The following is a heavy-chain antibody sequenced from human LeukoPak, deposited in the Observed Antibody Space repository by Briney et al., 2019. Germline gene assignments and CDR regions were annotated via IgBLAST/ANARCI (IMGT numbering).Heavy chain of an antibody. CDR2: ISYDGSNK. V-gene: IGHV3-30*18. Sequence: GGSLRLSCAASGFTFSSYGMHWVRQAPGKGLEWVALISYDGSNKYYADSVKGRFTISRDNSRNTLYLQMNSLRAEDTAVYYCTKDFSSSWYSYYFGYWGQGTLVTVSS. CDR1: GFTFSSYG. CDR3: TKDFSSSWYSYYFGY. D-gene: IGHD6-13*01. J-gene: IGHJ4*02.